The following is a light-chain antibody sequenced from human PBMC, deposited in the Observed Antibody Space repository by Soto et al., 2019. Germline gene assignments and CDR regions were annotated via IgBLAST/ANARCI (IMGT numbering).Light chain of an antibody. CDR2: WAS. Sequence: DIVMTQSPDSLAVSLGERATINCKSSQSVLYSSNNKNYLAWYQKKPGQPPKLLIYWASTRESGVPDRFSGSGSGTDFTLTISSLRAADVALYYCQQYYSTPFTFGPGTKVDIK. CDR3: QQYYSTPFT. J-gene: IGKJ3*01. V-gene: IGKV4-1*01. CDR1: QSVLYSSNNKNY.